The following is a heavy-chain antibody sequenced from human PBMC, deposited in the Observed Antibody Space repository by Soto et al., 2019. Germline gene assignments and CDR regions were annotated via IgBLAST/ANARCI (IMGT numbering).Heavy chain of an antibody. J-gene: IGHJ3*02. V-gene: IGHV3-15*07. CDR1: GVVFNNAW. D-gene: IGHD2-2*01. CDR2: IKSKTDGGRT. CDR3: SHQRWGAFEI. Sequence: EVQLVESGGGLVKPGGSLTLSCAVSGVVFNNAWMNWVRQAPGKGLEWVGRIKSKTDGGRTDYAAPVKGRFTISIHDSKTTLYLQMTSLKPEDTAVYYCSHQRWGAFEIWGHGTVVTVSS.